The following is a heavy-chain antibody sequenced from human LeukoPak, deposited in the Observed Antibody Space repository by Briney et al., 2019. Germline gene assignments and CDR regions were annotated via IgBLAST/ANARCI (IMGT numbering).Heavy chain of an antibody. D-gene: IGHD3-10*01. Sequence: GGSLRLSCAASGFTFSSHWMSWVRQAPGKGLEWVANIKQDGSKKNYVDSVKGRFTISRDNAENSLYQQMDSLRAEDTAVYYCVRDGRGAYPHDCWGQGTLVTVSS. J-gene: IGHJ4*02. CDR3: VRDGRGAYPHDC. CDR2: IKQDGSKK. CDR1: GFTFSSHW. V-gene: IGHV3-7*01.